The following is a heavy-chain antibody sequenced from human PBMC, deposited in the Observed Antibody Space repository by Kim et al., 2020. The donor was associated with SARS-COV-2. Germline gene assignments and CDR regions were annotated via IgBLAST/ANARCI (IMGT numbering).Heavy chain of an antibody. CDR3: ASGRLLRLGELSLYPRTVDAFDI. J-gene: IGHJ3*02. D-gene: IGHD3-16*02. V-gene: IGHV3-21*01. Sequence: GGSLRLSCAASGFTFSSYSMNWVRQAPGKGLEWVSSISSSGSYTYYADSVKGRFTISRDNPKNSLYLQMNSLRAEDTAVYYCASGRLLRLGELSLYPRTVDAFDIWGQGTMVTVSS. CDR2: ISSSGSYT. CDR1: GFTFSSYS.